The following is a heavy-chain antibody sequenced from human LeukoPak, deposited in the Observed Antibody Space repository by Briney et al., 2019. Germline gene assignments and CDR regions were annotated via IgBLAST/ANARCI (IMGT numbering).Heavy chain of an antibody. D-gene: IGHD3-22*01. CDR1: GFTFSSYA. Sequence: PGGSLRLSCAASGFTFSSYAMSWVRQAPGKGLEWVSAISGSGGSTYYADSVKGRFTISRDNSKNTLYLQMNSLRAEDTAVYYCAKDSSGYYNRGYFDYWGQGTLVTVSS. V-gene: IGHV3-23*01. CDR3: AKDSSGYYNRGYFDY. J-gene: IGHJ4*02. CDR2: ISGSGGST.